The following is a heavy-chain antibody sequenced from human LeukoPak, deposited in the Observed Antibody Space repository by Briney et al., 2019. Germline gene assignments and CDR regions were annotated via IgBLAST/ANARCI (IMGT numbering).Heavy chain of an antibody. CDR1: GGSISSSSYY. D-gene: IGHD6-13*01. CDR2: IYYSGST. V-gene: IGHV4-39*02. CDR3: ARDLGEAAAGTRAWFDP. Sequence: PSETLSLTCTVSGGSISSSSYYWGWIRQPPGKGLEWIGSIYYSGSTYYNPSLKSRVTISVDTSKNQFSLKLSSVTAADTAVYYCARDLGEAAAGTRAWFDPWGQGTLVTVSS. J-gene: IGHJ5*02.